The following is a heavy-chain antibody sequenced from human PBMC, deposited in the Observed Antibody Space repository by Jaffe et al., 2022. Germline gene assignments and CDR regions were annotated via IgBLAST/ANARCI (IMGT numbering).Heavy chain of an antibody. CDR1: GFTFSSYE. CDR2: ISSSGSTI. J-gene: IGHJ6*03. CDR3: ARYCGGDSDYYYYYYMDV. V-gene: IGHV3-48*03. Sequence: EVQLVESGGGLVQPGGSLRLSCAASGFTFSSYEMNWVRQAPGKGLEWVSYISSSGSTIYYADSVKGRFTISRDNAKNSLYLQMNSLRAEDTAVYYCARYCGGDSDYYYYYYMDVWGKGTTVTVSS. D-gene: IGHD2-21*02.